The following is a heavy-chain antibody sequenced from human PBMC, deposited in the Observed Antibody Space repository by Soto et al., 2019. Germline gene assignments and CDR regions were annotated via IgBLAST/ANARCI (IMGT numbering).Heavy chain of an antibody. CDR2: INHSGST. V-gene: IGHV4-34*01. CDR3: ASNWMKDAFDI. D-gene: IGHD1-20*01. CDR1: GGSFSGYY. Sequence: SETLSLTCAVYGGSFSGYYWSWIRQPPGKGLEWIGEINHSGSTNYNPSLKSRVTISVDTSKNQFSLKLSSVTAADTAVYYCASNWMKDAFDIWGQGTMVTVSS. J-gene: IGHJ3*02.